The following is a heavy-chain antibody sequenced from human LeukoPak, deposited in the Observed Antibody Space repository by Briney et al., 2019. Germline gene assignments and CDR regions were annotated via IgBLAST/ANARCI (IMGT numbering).Heavy chain of an antibody. J-gene: IGHJ6*02. CDR3: ARDRRNGYYYGMDV. CDR1: GFTFSSYS. Sequence: GGSLRLSCAASGFTFSSYSMNWVRQAPGKGLEWVSYISSSSTIYYADSVKGRFTISRDNAKNSLYLQMNSLRAEDTAVYYCARDRRNGYYYGMDVWGQGTTVTVSS. D-gene: IGHD4-11*01. V-gene: IGHV3-48*04. CDR2: ISSSSTI.